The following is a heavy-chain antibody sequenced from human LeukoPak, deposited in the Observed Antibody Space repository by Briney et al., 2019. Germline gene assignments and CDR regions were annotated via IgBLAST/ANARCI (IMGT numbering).Heavy chain of an antibody. CDR3: VRSKGADFESSLRIYYHYGMDV. V-gene: IGHV3-30*03. D-gene: IGHD3-9*01. Sequence: GGSLRLSCVASGFTFGGYAMHWVRQAPGRGLETLTGISYDGNDRYYEDSVTGRVTISRDNSRNTLYLQLKSLRPEDTAMYYCVRSKGADFESSLRIYYHYGMDVWGQGTAVVVSS. CDR1: GFTFGGYA. J-gene: IGHJ6*02. CDR2: ISYDGNDR.